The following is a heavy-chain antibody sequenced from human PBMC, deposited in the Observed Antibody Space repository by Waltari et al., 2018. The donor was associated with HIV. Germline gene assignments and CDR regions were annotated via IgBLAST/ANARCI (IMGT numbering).Heavy chain of an antibody. CDR1: GFSSRADF. Sequence: VQLVVSGVGLVYPGGSLRISCATSGFSSRADFMAWIRQAPGKGLEWVSYIRSDTDTIYYADSVKGRFTISRDNAKNSLYLQMNRLSVEDTAVYYCARLKYSSGFFDYWGQGALVTVSS. CDR3: ARLKYSSGFFDY. D-gene: IGHD6-19*01. CDR2: IRSDTDTI. J-gene: IGHJ4*02. V-gene: IGHV3-11*01.